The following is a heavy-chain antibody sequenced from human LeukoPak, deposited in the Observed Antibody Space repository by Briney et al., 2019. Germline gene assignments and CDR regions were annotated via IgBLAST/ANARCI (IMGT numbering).Heavy chain of an antibody. CDR2: IKEDGGEK. J-gene: IGHJ6*02. CDR1: GFNFRNSW. V-gene: IGHV3-7*01. D-gene: IGHD3-22*01. Sequence: GGSLRLSCVASGFNFRNSWMTWVRRAPGKGLEWVANIKEDGGEKYYVDSVKGRFTISKDNAKNSLYLEMNSLRAEDTAVYYCARDQKRRYYDSSGYLDVWGQGTTVTVSS. CDR3: ARDQKRRYYDSSGYLDV.